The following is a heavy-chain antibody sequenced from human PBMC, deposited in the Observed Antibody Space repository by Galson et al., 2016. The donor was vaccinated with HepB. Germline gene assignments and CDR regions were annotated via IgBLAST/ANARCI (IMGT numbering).Heavy chain of an antibody. D-gene: IGHD2-15*01. CDR3: ARDLRFCSGGSCYSGYFDF. V-gene: IGHV3-20*04. J-gene: IGHJ4*02. CDR2: INWNSGGA. Sequence: SLRLSCAASGFTFDYYGMSWVRQAPGKGLEWVSGINWNSGGAVYADSVKGRFTISGDNAKNSLYLQMDSLIAEDTAFYYCARDLRFCSGGSCYSGYFDFWGQGALVTVSS. CDR1: GFTFDYYG.